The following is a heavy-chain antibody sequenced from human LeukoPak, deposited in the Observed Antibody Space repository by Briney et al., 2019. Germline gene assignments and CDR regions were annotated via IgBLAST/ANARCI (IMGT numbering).Heavy chain of an antibody. Sequence: SVTVSCKASGGTFSSYAISWVRQAPGQGLEWMGGIIPIFGTANYAQKFQGRVTITADESTSTAYVELSSLRSEDTAVYYCASGGSYSFSGVDYFDYWGQGTLVTVSS. D-gene: IGHD1-26*01. CDR1: GGTFSSYA. CDR3: ASGGSYSFSGVDYFDY. V-gene: IGHV1-69*13. J-gene: IGHJ4*02. CDR2: IIPIFGTA.